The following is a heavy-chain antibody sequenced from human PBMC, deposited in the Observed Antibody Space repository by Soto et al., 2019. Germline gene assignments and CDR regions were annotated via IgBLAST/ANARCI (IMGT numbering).Heavy chain of an antibody. CDR2: ITPGGSRT. CDR1: GLTLSTYA. D-gene: IGHD2-2*02. CDR3: AKYLPHPSYPGLDA. V-gene: IGHV3-23*01. J-gene: IGHJ6*02. Sequence: EVQLLESGGGLVQPGGSLRLSCAASGLTLSTYALAWVRQAPGKGLEWVSAITPGGSRTYYAASVKGRFTISRDNTKNRLRLIMYRLRAEDTAVKYCAKYLPHPSYPGLDAWGQGTTVTVSS.